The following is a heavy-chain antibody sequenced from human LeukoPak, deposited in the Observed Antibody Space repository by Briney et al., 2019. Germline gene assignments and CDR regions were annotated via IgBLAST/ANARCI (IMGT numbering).Heavy chain of an antibody. CDR1: GFTFSSYA. CDR2: ISGSGGST. Sequence: GGSLRLSCAASGFTFSSYAMRWVRQAPGKGLEWVSAISGSGGSTYYADSVKGRFTISRDNSKNTLYLQMNSLRAEDTAVYYCAKDLTATYYYDSSGYFPLDYWGQGTLVTVSS. CDR3: AKDLTATYYYDSSGYFPLDY. V-gene: IGHV3-23*01. D-gene: IGHD3-22*01. J-gene: IGHJ4*02.